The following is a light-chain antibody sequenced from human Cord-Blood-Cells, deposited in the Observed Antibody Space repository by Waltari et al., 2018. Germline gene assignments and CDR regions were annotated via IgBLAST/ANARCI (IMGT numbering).Light chain of an antibody. CDR2: DVS. J-gene: IGLJ1*01. V-gene: IGLV2-14*01. CDR1: SSDVGGYNY. Sequence: QSALTQPASVSGSPGQSITIPCTGTSSDVGGYNYVSWYQQHPGKAPKLMIYDVSNRPSGVSKRFSGSNAGNTASLTISGLQAEDEADYYCSSYTSSSTYVFGTGTKVTVL. CDR3: SSYTSSSTYV.